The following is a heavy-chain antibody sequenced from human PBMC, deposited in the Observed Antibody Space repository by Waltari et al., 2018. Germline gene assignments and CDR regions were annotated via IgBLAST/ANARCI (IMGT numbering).Heavy chain of an antibody. CDR3: ARGASGSYYKSPISY. V-gene: IGHV4-59*11. Sequence: QVQLQESGPGLVKPSETLSLTCAVSGFSISSPYWSWIRQSPGKGLEWIGHIYYSGSTNYNPSLKSRVTISVDTSKTQFSLKLSSVTAADTAIYYCARGASGSYYKSPISYWGQGTLVTVSS. CDR2: IYYSGST. D-gene: IGHD3-10*01. CDR1: GFSISSPY. J-gene: IGHJ4*02.